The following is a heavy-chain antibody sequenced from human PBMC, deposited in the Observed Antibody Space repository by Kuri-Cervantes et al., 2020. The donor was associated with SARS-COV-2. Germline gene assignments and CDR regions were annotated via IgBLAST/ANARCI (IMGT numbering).Heavy chain of an antibody. CDR3: AHGSGYKTGLDY. Sequence: SVKVSCKASGYTFTSYDINWVRQATGQGLEWMGWIIPIFGTANYAQKFQGRVTITADESTSTAYMELSSLRSEDTAVYYCAHGSGYKTGLDYWGQGTLVTVSS. V-gene: IGHV1-69*13. CDR1: GYTFTSYD. CDR2: IIPIFGTA. J-gene: IGHJ4*02. D-gene: IGHD3-22*01.